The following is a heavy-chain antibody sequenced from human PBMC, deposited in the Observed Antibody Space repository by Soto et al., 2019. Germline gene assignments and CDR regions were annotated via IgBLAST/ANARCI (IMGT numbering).Heavy chain of an antibody. Sequence: PGGSLRLSCAASGFTFSSYSMNWVRQAPGKGLEWVSYIGGSSNTTYYADSVKGRFTISRDNSKDTLYLQMNSLRAEDTAVYYCAKSPLGYCSGGSCYPPHYFDYWGQGTLVTVS. CDR3: AKSPLGYCSGGSCYPPHYFDY. J-gene: IGHJ4*02. CDR1: GFTFSSYS. CDR2: IGGSSNTT. D-gene: IGHD2-15*01. V-gene: IGHV3-48*01.